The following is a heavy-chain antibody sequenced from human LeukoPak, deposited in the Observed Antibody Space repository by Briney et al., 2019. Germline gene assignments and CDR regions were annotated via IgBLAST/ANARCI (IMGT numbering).Heavy chain of an antibody. Sequence: PGGSLRLSCVASEFTFSNFWMSWVRQAPGKGLEWVANIKQDGTGKYYVDSVKGRFTVSRDNAKNSLYLQMNSLRAEDTAVYYCARAIDYGYPGGYWGQGTLVTVSS. V-gene: IGHV3-7*01. CDR3: ARAIDYGYPGGY. CDR2: IKQDGTGK. CDR1: EFTFSNFW. J-gene: IGHJ4*02. D-gene: IGHD4-17*01.